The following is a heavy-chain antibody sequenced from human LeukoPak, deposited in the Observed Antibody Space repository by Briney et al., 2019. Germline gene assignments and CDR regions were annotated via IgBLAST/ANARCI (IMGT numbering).Heavy chain of an antibody. Sequence: PGGSLRLSCAASGFTFSTYWMHWVRQAPGTGLVWVSRIDSDGSITDYADSVKGRFTISRDNAKNTLYLQMNSLRADDTAVYYCSRGDCTSTTCHNWFDPWGQGTLVTVSS. CDR2: IDSDGSIT. V-gene: IGHV3-74*01. CDR1: GFTFSTYW. D-gene: IGHD2-2*01. CDR3: SRGDCTSTTCHNWFDP. J-gene: IGHJ5*02.